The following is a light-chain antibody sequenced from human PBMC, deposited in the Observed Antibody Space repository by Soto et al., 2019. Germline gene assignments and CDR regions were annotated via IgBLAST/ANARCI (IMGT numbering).Light chain of an antibody. CDR2: KAS. CDR3: QQYNSYSIS. CDR1: QSISGW. J-gene: IGKJ5*01. V-gene: IGKV1-5*03. Sequence: DIQMTQSPSTLSASVGDRVTITCRVSQSISGWLAWYQQKPGKAPKLLIYKASTLESGVPSRFSGSGSGTEFTLTISSLQPDDFATYHCQQYNSYSISFGQGTRLEIK.